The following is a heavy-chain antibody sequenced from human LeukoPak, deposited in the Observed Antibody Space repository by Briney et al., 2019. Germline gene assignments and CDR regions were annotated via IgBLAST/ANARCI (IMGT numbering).Heavy chain of an antibody. CDR3: ARRFAEQWLDYFDY. V-gene: IGHV1-46*01. CDR1: GYTYTNYF. J-gene: IGHJ4*02. Sequence: GASVKVSCKASGYTYTNYFIHWLRQAPGQGLEWMGLINPSVGSTSYVQKFQGRVTMTRDTSTSTFYMDLSSLRSEDTAVYYCARRFAEQWLDYFDYWGQGTLVTVSS. D-gene: IGHD6-19*01. CDR2: INPSVGST.